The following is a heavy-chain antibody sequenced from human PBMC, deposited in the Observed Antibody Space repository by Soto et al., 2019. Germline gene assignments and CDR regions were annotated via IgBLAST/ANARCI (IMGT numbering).Heavy chain of an antibody. J-gene: IGHJ4*02. CDR1: GGSLRTYA. D-gene: IGHD3-10*01. CDR2: IIPLLGTT. CDR3: ASGGRWDSLSSGSATFEY. V-gene: IGHV1-69*01. Sequence: QVQVVQSGAEVKRPGSSVKISCKASGGSLRTYALSWVRQAPGQGLEWMGGIIPLLGTTYHAQKFQGRVTFTADESTSTAYMELSGLRTEDTALYYCASGGRWDSLSSGSATFEYWGQGTLVIVSS.